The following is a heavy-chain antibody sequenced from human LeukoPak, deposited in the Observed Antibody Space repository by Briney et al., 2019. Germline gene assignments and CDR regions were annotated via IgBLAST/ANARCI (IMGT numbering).Heavy chain of an antibody. V-gene: IGHV1-24*01. J-gene: IGHJ4*02. CDR2: FDPEDGET. Sequence: VASVAVSCKVSGYTLTGLSMHWVRQAPGKGLEWMGGFDPEDGETIYAQKFQGRVTMTEDTSTDTAYMELSSLRSEDTAVYYCATRVACSSTSCYSFDYWGQGTLVTVSS. CDR3: ATRVACSSTSCYSFDY. CDR1: GYTLTGLS. D-gene: IGHD2-2*01.